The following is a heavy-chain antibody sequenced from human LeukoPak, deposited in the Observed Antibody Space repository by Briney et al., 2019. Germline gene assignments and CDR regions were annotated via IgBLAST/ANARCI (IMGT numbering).Heavy chain of an antibody. CDR1: GFTFSRYE. D-gene: IGHD3-10*02. V-gene: IGHV3-48*03. J-gene: IGHJ6*04. Sequence: GGSLRLSCAASGFTFSRYEMNWVRQAPGKGLEWVSYISSSGSTIYYAASVKGRFTISRDNAKNSLYLQMNSLRAEDTAVYYCAELGITMIGGVWGKGTTVTISS. CDR2: ISSSGSTI. CDR3: AELGITMIGGV.